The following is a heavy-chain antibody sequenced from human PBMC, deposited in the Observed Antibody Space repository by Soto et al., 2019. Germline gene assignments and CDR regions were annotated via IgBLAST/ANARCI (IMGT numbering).Heavy chain of an antibody. CDR2: IYPGDSDS. CDR1: GYSFSSYW. V-gene: IGHV5-51*03. J-gene: IGHJ3*01. Sequence: VQLVQSGAEVKKPGESLKISCKGSGYSFSSYWIGWVRQMPGKGLEWMGIIYPGDSDSRYSPSFQGQVTSSADKSISNTYLQWSNLKASDTAMDYCARTGTSTTGDTFDVWGQGTMVTVSS. CDR3: ARTGTSTTGDTFDV. D-gene: IGHD1-1*01.